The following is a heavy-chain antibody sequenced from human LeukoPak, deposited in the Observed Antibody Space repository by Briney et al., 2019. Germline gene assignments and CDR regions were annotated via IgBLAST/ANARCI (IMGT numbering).Heavy chain of an antibody. CDR1: GFTFSSYA. CDR3: ARLRYGSGSSP. D-gene: IGHD3-10*01. J-gene: IGHJ3*01. V-gene: IGHV3-23*01. Sequence: GGSLRLSCAASGFTFSSYAMSWVRQAPGKGLEWVSAISGSGGSTYYADSVKGRFTISRDNAKNSLYLQMNSLRAEDTAVYYCARLRYGSGSSPWGQGAMVTVSS. CDR2: ISGSGGST.